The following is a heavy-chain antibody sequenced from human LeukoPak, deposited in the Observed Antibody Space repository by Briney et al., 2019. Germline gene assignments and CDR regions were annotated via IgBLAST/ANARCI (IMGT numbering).Heavy chain of an antibody. CDR2: ISGGGGST. D-gene: IGHD5-12*01. Sequence: GGSLRLSCAASGFTFNNYGMNWVRQAPGKGLEWVSGISGGGGSTYYADSVKGRFTISRDNSKNTLYLQMNSLRAEDTAVYYCAKGSDYDPPYCYYYMDVWGKGTTVTISS. V-gene: IGHV3-23*01. J-gene: IGHJ6*03. CDR3: AKGSDYDPPYCYYYMDV. CDR1: GFTFNNYG.